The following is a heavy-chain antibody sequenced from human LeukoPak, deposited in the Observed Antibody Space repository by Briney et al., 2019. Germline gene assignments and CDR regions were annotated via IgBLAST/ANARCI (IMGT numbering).Heavy chain of an antibody. J-gene: IGHJ4*02. CDR2: IYHSGST. Sequence: SETLSLTCTVSGYSISSGYYWGWIRQPPGKGLEWIGSIYHSGSTYYNPSLKSRVTISVDTSKNQFSLKLNSVTAADTAVYYCARDSLGAGTVGATSGYWGQGTLVTVSS. V-gene: IGHV4-38-2*02. D-gene: IGHD1-26*01. CDR1: GYSISSGYY. CDR3: ARDSLGAGTVGATSGY.